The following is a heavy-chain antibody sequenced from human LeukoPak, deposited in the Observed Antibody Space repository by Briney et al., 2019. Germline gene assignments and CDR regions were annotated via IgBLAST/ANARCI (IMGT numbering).Heavy chain of an antibody. D-gene: IGHD1-26*01. J-gene: IGHJ4*02. Sequence: GASVKVSCKASGYTFTGYYMHWVRQAPGQGLEWMGWINPNSGGTNYAQKFQGRVTMTRDTSISTAYMELSRLRSDDTAVYYCARGKYSGSYYRYYFDYWGQGTLVTVSS. CDR2: INPNSGGT. V-gene: IGHV1-2*02. CDR1: GYTFTGYY. CDR3: ARGKYSGSYYRYYFDY.